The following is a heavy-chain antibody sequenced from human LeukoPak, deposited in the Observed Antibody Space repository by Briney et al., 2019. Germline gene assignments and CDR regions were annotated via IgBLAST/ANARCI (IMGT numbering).Heavy chain of an antibody. CDR2: INSDGSST. D-gene: IGHD3-10*01. Sequence: GGSLRLSCAASGFTFSSYWMHWVRQAPGKGLVWVSRINSDGSSTTYADSVKGRFTISRDNAKNTLYLQMNSLRAEDTAVYYCARDEGAGSLVRGFDSWGQGNLVTVSS. CDR1: GFTFSSYW. J-gene: IGHJ4*02. V-gene: IGHV3-74*01. CDR3: ARDEGAGSLVRGFDS.